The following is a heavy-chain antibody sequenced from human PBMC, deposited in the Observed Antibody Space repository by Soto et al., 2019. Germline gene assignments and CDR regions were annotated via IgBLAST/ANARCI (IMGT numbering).Heavy chain of an antibody. Sequence: GGSLSLSCAASGFTFSSYAMSWVRQAPGKGLEWVSAISGSGGSTYYADSVKGRFTISRDNSKNTLYLQMNSLRAEDTAVYYCAKDLSRPLGVAIFSDYWGQGTLVTVSS. V-gene: IGHV3-23*01. CDR2: ISGSGGST. CDR3: AKDLSRPLGVAIFSDY. J-gene: IGHJ4*02. CDR1: GFTFSSYA. D-gene: IGHD3-3*01.